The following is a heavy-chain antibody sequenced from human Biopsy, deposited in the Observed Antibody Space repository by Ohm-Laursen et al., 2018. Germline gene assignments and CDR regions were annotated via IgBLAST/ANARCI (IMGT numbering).Heavy chain of an antibody. CDR3: GKPTLGDNDLDV. V-gene: IGHV4-39*01. CDR2: VHYTGST. J-gene: IGHJ6*02. D-gene: IGHD2-21*02. Sequence: PSDTLSLTCIVSGGSFRNTNYYWGWIRQPPGKGLEWIGSVHYTGSTSYNPSRGRRITISVDTSKNQFSLSMRAVTAADTAVYYCGKPTLGDNDLDVWGQGATVTVSS. CDR1: GGSFRNTNYY.